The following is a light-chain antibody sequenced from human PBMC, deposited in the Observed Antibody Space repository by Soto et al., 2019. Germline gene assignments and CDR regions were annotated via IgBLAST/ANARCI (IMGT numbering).Light chain of an antibody. J-gene: IGKJ4*01. CDR3: QQRSNWLT. Sequence: EILLTQSPATLSLSPGERATLSCRASQSVSSYLAWYQQKPGQAPRLLIYDASNRATGIPARFSGSGSGTDLTLTISSLEPEDFAVYSCQQRSNWLTFGGGTKVEIK. V-gene: IGKV3-11*01. CDR1: QSVSSY. CDR2: DAS.